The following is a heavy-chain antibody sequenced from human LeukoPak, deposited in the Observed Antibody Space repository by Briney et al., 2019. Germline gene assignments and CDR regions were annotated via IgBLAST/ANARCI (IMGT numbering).Heavy chain of an antibody. D-gene: IGHD3-3*01. V-gene: IGHV1-8*02. J-gene: IGHJ6*02. Sequence: ASVKVSCKASGGTFSSYAISWVRQAPGQGLEWMGWMNPNSGNRGYAQKFQGRVTMTRNTSISTAYMELSSLRSEDTAVYYCARGMGYDFWSGYYAYYYYGMDVWGQGTTVTVSS. CDR3: ARGMGYDFWSGYYAYYYYGMDV. CDR1: GGTFSSYA. CDR2: MNPNSGNR.